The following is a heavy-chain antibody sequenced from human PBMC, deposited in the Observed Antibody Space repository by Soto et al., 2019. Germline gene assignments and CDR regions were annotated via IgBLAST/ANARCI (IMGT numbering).Heavy chain of an antibody. CDR3: ARVIAGTTRASWFDP. V-gene: IGHV4-4*07. CDR1: GGSISSYY. D-gene: IGHD1-7*01. Sequence: SETLSLTCTVSGGSISSYYWSWIRQPAGKGLEWIGRIYTSGSTNYNPSLKSRVTISVDTSKNQFSLKLSSVTAADTAVYYCARVIAGTTRASWFDPWGQGTLVTVSS. J-gene: IGHJ5*02. CDR2: IYTSGST.